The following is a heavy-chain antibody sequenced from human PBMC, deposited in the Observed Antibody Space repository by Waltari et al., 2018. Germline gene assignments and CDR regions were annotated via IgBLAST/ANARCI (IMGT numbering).Heavy chain of an antibody. J-gene: IGHJ6*03. CDR1: GFIFSDHY. CDR3: VREAPGAIYYYYMDV. V-gene: IGHV3-72*01. CDR2: SRKNINGNST. Sequence: EVQLVESGGGLVHPGGSLRLSCAASGFIFSDHYMDWVRRTPGKGMGWVGRSRKNINGNSTEYAASVKGRFTISRNESRDLLRLQMKDLKVDDTAVYYCVREAPGAIYYYYMDVWGKGTTVTVSS. D-gene: IGHD6-25*01.